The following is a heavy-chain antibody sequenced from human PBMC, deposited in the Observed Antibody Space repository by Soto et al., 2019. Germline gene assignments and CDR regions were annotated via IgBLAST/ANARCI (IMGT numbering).Heavy chain of an antibody. J-gene: IGHJ4*02. V-gene: IGHV3-48*02. CDR1: GSTFSSYS. CDR2: ITPSSDTI. D-gene: IGHD6-19*01. Sequence: GGSLRLSCAASGSTFSSYSMNWVRQAPGKGLEWVSYITPSSDTIYYADSVKGRFTISRDNGKNSLYLQMNSLRDEDTAVYYCARDIGSGWYYFDYWGQGNMVTVSS. CDR3: ARDIGSGWYYFDY.